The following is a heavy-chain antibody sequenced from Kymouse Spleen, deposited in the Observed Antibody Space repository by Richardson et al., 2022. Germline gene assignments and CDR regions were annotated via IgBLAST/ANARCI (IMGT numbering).Heavy chain of an antibody. Sequence: QVQLVESGGGVVQPGRSLRLSCAASGFTFSSYGMHWVRQAPGKGLEWVAVIWYDGSNKYYADSVKGRFTISRDNSKNTLYLQMNSLRAEDTAVYYCARDPAAAGTTLFDYWGQGTLVTVSS. J-gene: IGHJ4*02. CDR2: IWYDGSNK. D-gene: IGHD6-13*01. CDR3: ARDPAAAGTTLFDY. CDR1: GFTFSSYG. V-gene: IGHV3-33*01.